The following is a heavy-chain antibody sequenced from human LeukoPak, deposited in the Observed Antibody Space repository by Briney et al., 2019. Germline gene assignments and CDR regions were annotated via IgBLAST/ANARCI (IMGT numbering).Heavy chain of an antibody. CDR2: IKQDGSEQ. CDR3: ARGPTRANSTDY. Sequence: GGSLRLSCAASGFTFSSYRMNWVRQAPGKGLEWVANIKQDGSEQYYVDSVKGRFTISRDNAKNSLYLQMNSLRAEDTAVYYCARGPTRANSTDYWGQGALVTVSS. CDR1: GFTFSSYR. V-gene: IGHV3-7*01. J-gene: IGHJ4*02. D-gene: IGHD2/OR15-2a*01.